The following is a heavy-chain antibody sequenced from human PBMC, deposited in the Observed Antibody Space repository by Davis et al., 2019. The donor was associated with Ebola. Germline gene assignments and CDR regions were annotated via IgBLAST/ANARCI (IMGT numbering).Heavy chain of an antibody. J-gene: IGHJ5*02. Sequence: AASVTVSCKTSGATFTNYAVNWVRQAPGQGLEWMGRIIPVVDTKDYAQKFQGRVTLTADKATNTAYMELSGLRFDDTAVYYCARGKWFDPWGQGTLVSVTS. CDR3: ARGKWFDP. CDR1: GATFTNYA. CDR2: IIPVVDTK. V-gene: IGHV1-69*04.